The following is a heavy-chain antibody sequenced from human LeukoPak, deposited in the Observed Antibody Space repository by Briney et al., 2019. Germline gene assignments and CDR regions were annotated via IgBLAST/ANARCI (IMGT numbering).Heavy chain of an antibody. V-gene: IGHV1-18*01. J-gene: IGHJ6*03. Sequence: ASVKVSCKASGYTFTSYGISWVRQAPGQGLEWMGWISAYNGNTNYAQKLQGRVTMTTDTSTSTAYMELGSLRSDDTAVYYCAREAYCSSTSCYYGDYYYYCYMDVWGKGTTVTVSS. CDR1: GYTFTSYG. CDR3: AREAYCSSTSCYYGDYYYYCYMDV. CDR2: ISAYNGNT. D-gene: IGHD2-2*01.